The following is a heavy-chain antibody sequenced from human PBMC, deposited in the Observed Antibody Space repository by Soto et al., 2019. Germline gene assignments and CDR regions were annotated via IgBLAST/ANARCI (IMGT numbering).Heavy chain of an antibody. CDR3: MLGSGWKDFDY. CDR2: IYHSGST. CDR1: GGSISSGGYS. V-gene: IGHV4-30-2*03. D-gene: IGHD3-22*01. J-gene: IGHJ4*02. Sequence: SETLSLTCAVSGGSISSGGYSWSWIRQPPGKGLEWIGNIYHSGSTYYNPSLKSRVTISVDTSKNQFSLKLSSVTAADTAVYYCMLGSGWKDFDYWGQGTLVTVSS.